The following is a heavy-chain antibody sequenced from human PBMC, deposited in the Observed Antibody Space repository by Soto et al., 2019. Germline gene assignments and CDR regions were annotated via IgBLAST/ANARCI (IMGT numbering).Heavy chain of an antibody. D-gene: IGHD3-10*01. J-gene: IGHJ6*03. CDR2: IYYSGST. CDR1: GGNASSGDYS. V-gene: IGHV4-61*08. CDR3: FFINVKATTDNY. Sequence: SEGLPLTETGSGGNASSGDYSWSWFRQPPEKGLEWIGNIYYSGSTNYNPSLKSRATISVDTSKNQFSLKVSSATAADTAVYYCFFINVKATTDNY.